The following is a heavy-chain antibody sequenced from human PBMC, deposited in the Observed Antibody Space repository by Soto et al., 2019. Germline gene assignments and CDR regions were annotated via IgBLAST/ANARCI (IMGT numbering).Heavy chain of an antibody. CDR3: ASMKLERLDH. CDR2: INPASQLR. CDR1: GVPFTSYG. J-gene: IGHJ4*02. D-gene: IGHD3-3*01. Sequence: QVVLLQSGTEVKRPGSSVKVSCKASGVPFTSYGFAWVRQAPGRGLEWAGRINPASQLRNYEQSLQGRVTIPADTSARPAYMELSGLTSEDPAVCYCASMKLERLDHWGQGTLGTVSS. V-gene: IGHV1-69*09.